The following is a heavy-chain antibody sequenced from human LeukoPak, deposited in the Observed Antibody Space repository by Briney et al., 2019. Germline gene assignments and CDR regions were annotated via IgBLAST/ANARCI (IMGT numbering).Heavy chain of an antibody. CDR3: ARVAEGRIAAAGTWGY. J-gene: IGHJ4*02. V-gene: IGHV4-59*08. Sequence: SETLSLTCTVSGGSISSYYWSWIRQPPGKGLEWIGYISYSGSTNYSPSLKSRVTMSVDTSKNQFSLKLSSVTAADTAVYYCARVAEGRIAAAGTWGYWGQGTLVTVSS. D-gene: IGHD6-13*01. CDR2: ISYSGST. CDR1: GGSISSYY.